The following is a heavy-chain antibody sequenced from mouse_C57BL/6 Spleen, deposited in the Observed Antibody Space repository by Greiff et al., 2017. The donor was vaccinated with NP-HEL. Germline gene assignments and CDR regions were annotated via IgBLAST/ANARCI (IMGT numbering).Heavy chain of an antibody. J-gene: IGHJ4*01. CDR1: GFSLTSYG. Sequence: QVQLQQSGPGLVQPSQSLSITCTVSGFSLTSYGVHWVRQSPGKGLEWLGVIWSGGSTDYNAAFISRLSISKDNSKSQVFFKMNSLQADDTAIYYCARKGGLPYAMDYWGQGTSVTVSS. D-gene: IGHD3-3*01. CDR3: ARKGGLPYAMDY. CDR2: IWSGGST. V-gene: IGHV2-2*01.